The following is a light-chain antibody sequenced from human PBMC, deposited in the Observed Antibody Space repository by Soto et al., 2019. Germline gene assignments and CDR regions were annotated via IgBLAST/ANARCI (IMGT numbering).Light chain of an antibody. CDR2: EVF. Sequence: QSVLTQPPSASGSPGQSVTISCTGTSSDVGGYNYVSWYQQHPGKAPKLMIYEVFKRPSGVPDRFSGSESGNTASLTVSGLQAEDEADYYCSSYAGSNNFDVFGTGTKVTVL. V-gene: IGLV2-8*01. CDR3: SSYAGSNNFDV. CDR1: SSDVGGYNY. J-gene: IGLJ1*01.